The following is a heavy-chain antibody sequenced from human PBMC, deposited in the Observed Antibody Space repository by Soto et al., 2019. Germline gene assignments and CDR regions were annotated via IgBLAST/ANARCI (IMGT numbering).Heavy chain of an antibody. CDR2: ISYDGSNK. D-gene: IGHD3-3*01. Sequence: QVQLVESGGGVVQPGRSLRLSCAASGFTFSSYAMHWVRQAPSKGLEWVAVISYDGSNKYYADSVKGRFTISRDNSKNTLYLQMNSLRAEDTAVYYCARAKYYDFWSGYSGYYYYGMDVWGQGTTVTVSS. V-gene: IGHV3-30-3*01. CDR3: ARAKYYDFWSGYSGYYYYGMDV. J-gene: IGHJ6*02. CDR1: GFTFSSYA.